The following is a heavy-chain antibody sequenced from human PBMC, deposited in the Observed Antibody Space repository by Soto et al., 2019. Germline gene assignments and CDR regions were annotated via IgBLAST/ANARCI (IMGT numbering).Heavy chain of an antibody. J-gene: IGHJ6*02. V-gene: IGHV3-23*01. D-gene: IGHD2-15*01. Sequence: GGSLILSCAASGFTLSSYAMSWVRQAPGKGLEWVSAISGSGGSTYYADSVKGRFTISRDNSKNTLYLQMNSLRAEDTAVYYCAKDRAWGGGDYYYYGMDVWGQGTTVTVSS. CDR2: ISGSGGST. CDR3: AKDRAWGGGDYYYYGMDV. CDR1: GFTLSSYA.